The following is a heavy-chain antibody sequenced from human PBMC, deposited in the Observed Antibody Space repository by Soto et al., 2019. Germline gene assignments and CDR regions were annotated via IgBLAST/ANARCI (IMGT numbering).Heavy chain of an antibody. J-gene: IGHJ4*02. CDR1: GYTFTSYY. CDR3: AKVSRRKYYFDY. CDR2: INPSGGST. Sequence: ASVKVSCKASGYTFTSYYMHWVRQAPGQGLEWMGIINPSGGSTSYAQKFQGRVTMTRDTSTSTVYMELSSLRSEDTAVYYCAKVSRRKYYFDYWGPGTLVTVSS. V-gene: IGHV1-46*01.